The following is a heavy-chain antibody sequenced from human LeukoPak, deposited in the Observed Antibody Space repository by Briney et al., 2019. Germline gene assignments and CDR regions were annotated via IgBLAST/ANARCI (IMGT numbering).Heavy chain of an antibody. CDR3: ARRAGGYSHPYDY. V-gene: IGHV3-30*02. CDR2: IRYDGSNK. J-gene: IGHJ4*02. D-gene: IGHD4-23*01. CDR1: GFTFSSYG. Sequence: GGSLRLSCAAPGFTFSSYGMHWVRQAPGKGLEWVAFIRYDGSNKYYADSVKGRFTISRDNSKNTLYLQMNSLRAEDTAVYYCARRAGGYSHPYDYWGQGTLVTVSS.